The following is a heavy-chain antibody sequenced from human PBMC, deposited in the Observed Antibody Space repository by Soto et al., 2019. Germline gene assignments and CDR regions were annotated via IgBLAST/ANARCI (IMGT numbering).Heavy chain of an antibody. D-gene: IGHD3-16*02. Sequence: ASVKVSCKASGYTFTSYGISWVRQAPGQGLEWMGWISAYNGNTNYAQKLQGRVTMTTDTSTSTAYMELRSLRSDDTAVYYCARGPMITFGGVIPRAFDIWGQGTMVTVSS. CDR3: ARGPMITFGGVIPRAFDI. CDR1: GYTFTSYG. CDR2: ISAYNGNT. V-gene: IGHV1-18*01. J-gene: IGHJ3*02.